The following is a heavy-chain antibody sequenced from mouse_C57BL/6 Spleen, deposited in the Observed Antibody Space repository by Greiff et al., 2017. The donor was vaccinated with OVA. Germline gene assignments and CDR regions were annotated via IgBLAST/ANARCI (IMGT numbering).Heavy chain of an antibody. D-gene: IGHD1-1*01. CDR1: GFTFSDYG. J-gene: IGHJ4*01. V-gene: IGHV5-17*01. Sequence: EVMLVESGGGLVKPGGSLKLSCAASGFTFSDYGMHWVRQAPEKGLEWVAYISSGSSTIYYADTVKGRFTISRDNAKNTLFLQMTSLRSEDSAMYYCARLLRSPMDYWGQGTSVTVSS. CDR3: ARLLRSPMDY. CDR2: ISSGSSTI.